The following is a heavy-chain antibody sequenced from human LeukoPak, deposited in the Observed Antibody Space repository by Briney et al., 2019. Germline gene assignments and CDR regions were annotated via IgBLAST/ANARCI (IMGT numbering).Heavy chain of an antibody. CDR3: ARRDYYGSGSPDF. V-gene: IGHV3-20*04. Sequence: GGSLRLSSAASGFTFHDYDMSWVRQSPGKGLEWVSGINWNGDRTGYADSVKGRFTISRDNAKKSLYLQMNSLRAEDTALYYCARRDYYGSGSPDFWGQGTLVTVSS. J-gene: IGHJ4*02. CDR1: GFTFHDYD. D-gene: IGHD3-10*01. CDR2: INWNGDRT.